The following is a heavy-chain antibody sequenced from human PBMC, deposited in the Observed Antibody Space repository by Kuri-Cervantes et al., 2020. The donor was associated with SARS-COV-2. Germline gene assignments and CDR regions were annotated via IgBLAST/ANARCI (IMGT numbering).Heavy chain of an antibody. CDR2: LYTSGST. Sequence: SETLSLTCTVSGGSISSGSYYWTWIRQPAGKGLEWIGRLYTSGSTNYNPSLRSRVTISADTSKNQFSPNLSSVTAADTAVYYCARGIAVAGAKYFDYWGQGTLVTVSS. CDR3: ARGIAVAGAKYFDY. CDR1: GGSISSGSYY. J-gene: IGHJ4*02. V-gene: IGHV4-61*02. D-gene: IGHD6-19*01.